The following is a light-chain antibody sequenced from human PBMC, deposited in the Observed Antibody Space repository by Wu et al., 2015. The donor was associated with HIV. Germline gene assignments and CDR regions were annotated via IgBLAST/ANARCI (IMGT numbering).Light chain of an antibody. CDR3: QQRSDWPRLT. CDR2: DAS. V-gene: IGKV3-11*01. CDR1: QSVTSY. Sequence: EIVLTQSPATLSLSPGERATLSCRASQSVTSYLAWYQQKPGQAPRLLIYDASNRATGIPARFSGSGFGTDFTLTISSLEPEDFAVYYCQQRSDWPRLTFGEGPRWRSN. J-gene: IGKJ4*01.